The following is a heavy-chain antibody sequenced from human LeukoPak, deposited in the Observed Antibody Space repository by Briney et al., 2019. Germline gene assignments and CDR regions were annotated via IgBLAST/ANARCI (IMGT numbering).Heavy chain of an antibody. J-gene: IGHJ4*02. V-gene: IGHV4-59*01. CDR3: ARVVIVVVVAATWGGGDYFDY. D-gene: IGHD2-15*01. CDR2: IYNTGNT. CDR1: GGSISSYY. Sequence: SETLSLTCTVSGGSISSYYWNWIRQPPGKGLEWIGYIYNTGNTNNNPSLKSRVTISVDTSKNHFSLKLSSVTAADTAVYYCARVVIVVVVAATWGGGDYFDYWGQGTLVTVSS.